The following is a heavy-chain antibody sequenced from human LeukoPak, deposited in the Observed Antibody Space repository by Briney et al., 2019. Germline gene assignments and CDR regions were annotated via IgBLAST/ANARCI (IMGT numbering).Heavy chain of an antibody. V-gene: IGHV3-7*01. Sequence: GGSLRLSCAASGFIFTSHWMSWVRQAPGKGLEWVANIKQDGSEKYYVDSVKGRFTISRDNAKNSLYLQMNSLRGEDTAVYYCARGGQWLVQDFWGQGTLVTVSS. D-gene: IGHD6-19*01. CDR2: IKQDGSEK. J-gene: IGHJ4*02. CDR3: ARGGQWLVQDF. CDR1: GFIFTSHW.